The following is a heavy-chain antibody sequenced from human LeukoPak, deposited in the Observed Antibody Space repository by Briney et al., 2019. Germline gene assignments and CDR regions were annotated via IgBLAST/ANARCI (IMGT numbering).Heavy chain of an antibody. Sequence: PGGSLRLSCAASGFTFSLHAMNWVRRAPGKGLEWISFISSSSETIFYADSVKGRFTISRDNARDSLFLQMSSLRDDDTALYYCVGDPLPRTPPLDPWGQGTQVIVSS. V-gene: IGHV3-48*02. J-gene: IGHJ5*02. CDR1: GFTFSLHA. CDR2: ISSSSETI. CDR3: VGDPLPRTPPLDP. D-gene: IGHD1-14*01.